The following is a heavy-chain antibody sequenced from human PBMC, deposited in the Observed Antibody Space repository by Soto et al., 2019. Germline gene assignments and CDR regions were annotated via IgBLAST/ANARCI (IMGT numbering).Heavy chain of an antibody. Sequence: QVQLVQSGAEVKKPGASVKVSCKASGYTFASYAISCLRQAPGQGLERMGWISAYNGNTNYAQKPQGRVTMTTDTSTSTAYMELRSLRSDDTAVYYCASNPPPPDYWGQGTLVTVSS. CDR2: ISAYNGNT. V-gene: IGHV1-18*01. J-gene: IGHJ4*02. CDR3: ASNPPPPDY. CDR1: GYTFASYA.